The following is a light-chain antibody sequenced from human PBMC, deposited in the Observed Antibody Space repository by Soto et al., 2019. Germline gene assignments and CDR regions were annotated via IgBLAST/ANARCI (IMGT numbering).Light chain of an antibody. CDR2: DAT. CDR1: QIVTTY. Sequence: GWPQSPFTLSLSPGERSTLSCMSSQIVTTYLAWYQQKPGQAPRLLIYDATNRATGIPARFSGSGSGTDFTLTISSLQPEDFAVYYCQQRSNWPPRITFGQGTLLEVK. V-gene: IGKV3-11*01. J-gene: IGKJ5*01. CDR3: QQRSNWPPRIT.